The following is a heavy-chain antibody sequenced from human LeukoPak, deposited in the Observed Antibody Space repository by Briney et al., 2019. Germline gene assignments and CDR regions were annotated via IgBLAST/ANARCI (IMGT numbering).Heavy chain of an antibody. Sequence: SETPSLTCTVSGGSISSGSYYWSWIRQPAGKGREWIGRIYTSGSTNYNPSLKSRVTISVDTSMNQFSLKLSSVTAADTAVYYCARGLTYYDSSGYYYKEFDYWGQGTLVTVSS. D-gene: IGHD3-22*01. CDR3: ARGLTYYDSSGYYYKEFDY. J-gene: IGHJ4*02. CDR1: GGSISSGSYY. CDR2: IYTSGST. V-gene: IGHV4-61*02.